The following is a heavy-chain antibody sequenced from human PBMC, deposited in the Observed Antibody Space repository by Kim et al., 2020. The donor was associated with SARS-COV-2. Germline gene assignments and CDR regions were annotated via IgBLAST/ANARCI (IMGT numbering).Heavy chain of an antibody. V-gene: IGHV3-15*01. CDR1: GFTFSNAW. CDR2: IKSKTDGGTT. J-gene: IGHJ4*02. D-gene: IGHD3-9*01. Sequence: GGSLRLSCAASGFTFSNAWMSWVRQAPGKGLEWVGRIKSKTDGGTTDYAAPVKGRFTISRDDSKNTLYLQMNSLKTEDTAVYYCTTEPLMWDIFTGYYGIDYWGQGTLVTVSS. CDR3: TTEPLMWDIFTGYYGIDY.